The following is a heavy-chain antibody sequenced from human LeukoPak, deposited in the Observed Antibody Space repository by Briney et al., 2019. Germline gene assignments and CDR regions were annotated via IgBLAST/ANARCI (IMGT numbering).Heavy chain of an antibody. Sequence: SETLSLTCTVSGASISSYYWSWIRQPPGKGLEWIGYIYYSGTTNYNPSLKSRVTMSVDTSKNQFSLKLSSVTAADTAVYYCARGPFGGGWFDPWGQGTLVTVSS. D-gene: IGHD3-10*01. CDR2: IYYSGTT. J-gene: IGHJ5*02. CDR1: GASISSYY. V-gene: IGHV4-59*12. CDR3: ARGPFGGGWFDP.